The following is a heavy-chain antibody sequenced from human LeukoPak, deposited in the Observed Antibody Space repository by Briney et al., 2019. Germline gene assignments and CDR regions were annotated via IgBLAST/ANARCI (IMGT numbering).Heavy chain of an antibody. Sequence: PGRSLRLSCAASGFTFSSYGMHWVRQAPGKGLEWVAVIWYDGSNKYYADSVKGRFTISRDNSKNTLYLQMSSLRAEDSAVYYCARYPGKYGDLYYFDYWGQGTLVTVSS. J-gene: IGHJ4*02. D-gene: IGHD4-17*01. V-gene: IGHV3-33*01. CDR1: GFTFSSYG. CDR3: ARYPGKYGDLYYFDY. CDR2: IWYDGSNK.